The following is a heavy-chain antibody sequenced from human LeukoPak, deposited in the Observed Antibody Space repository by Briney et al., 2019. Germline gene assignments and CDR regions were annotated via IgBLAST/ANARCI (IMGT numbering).Heavy chain of an antibody. CDR2: IRYDGGNK. V-gene: IGHV3-30*02. J-gene: IGHJ4*02. D-gene: IGHD3-9*01. CDR1: GFTVSSNY. CDR3: AKDPERYFDWLLGCDY. Sequence: GGSLRLSCAASGFTVSSNYMSWARQAPGKGLEWVAFIRYDGGNKYYADSVKGRFTISRDNSKNTLYLQMNSLRAEDTAVYYCAKDPERYFDWLLGCDYWGQGTLVTVSS.